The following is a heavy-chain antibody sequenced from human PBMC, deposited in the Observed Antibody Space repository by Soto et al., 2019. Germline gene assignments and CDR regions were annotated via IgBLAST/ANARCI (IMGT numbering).Heavy chain of an antibody. V-gene: IGHV4-59*01. CDR2: IYYSGNT. J-gene: IGHJ4*02. D-gene: IGHD5-12*01. Sequence: SETLSLTCTVSGGSISYYYWGWIRQPPGKGLEWIGSIYYSGNTHYNPSLKSRVTISVDTSMNQFSLNLDSVTAVDSAVYYCVRGGYVHAFDYWGQGAMVTVYS. CDR3: VRGGYVHAFDY. CDR1: GGSISYYY.